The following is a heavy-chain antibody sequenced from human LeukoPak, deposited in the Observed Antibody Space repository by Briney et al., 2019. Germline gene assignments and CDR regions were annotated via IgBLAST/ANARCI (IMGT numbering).Heavy chain of an antibody. V-gene: IGHV3-13*01. D-gene: IGHD1-26*01. Sequence: PGGSLRLFCGASVFTFCIYDVQGVRQATGKGLEEGSAIGTAGDTYYPGSVKGRFTISRENAKNSLYLQMNSLRAGDTAVYYCAKDPGSWDPLYHFDYWGQGTLVTVSS. J-gene: IGHJ4*02. CDR3: AKDPGSWDPLYHFDY. CDR1: VFTFCIYD. CDR2: IGTAGDT.